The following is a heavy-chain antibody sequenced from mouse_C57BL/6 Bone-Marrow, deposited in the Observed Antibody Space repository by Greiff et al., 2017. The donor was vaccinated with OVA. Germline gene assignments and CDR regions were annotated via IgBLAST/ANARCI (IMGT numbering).Heavy chain of an antibody. V-gene: IGHV1-50*01. Sequence: QVQLQQPGAELVKPGASVKLSCKASGYTFTSYWMQWVKQRPGQGLEWIGEIDPSDSYTNYTQKFQGKATLTVDTSSSTAYMQLSSLTSEDSAVYYCAVYYDYDGAMDYWGQGTSVTVSS. CDR1: GYTFTSYW. CDR3: AVYYDYDGAMDY. J-gene: IGHJ4*01. D-gene: IGHD2-4*01. CDR2: IDPSDSYT.